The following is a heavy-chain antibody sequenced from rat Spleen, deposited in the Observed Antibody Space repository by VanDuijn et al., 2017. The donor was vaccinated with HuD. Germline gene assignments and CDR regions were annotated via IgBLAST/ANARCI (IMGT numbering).Heavy chain of an antibody. CDR3: TRGGPYVYTTDFYGVMDV. Sequence: EVQLVESGGGLVQPGRSLKLSCAASGFTFSNYYMAWVRQAPTKGLEWVAYISAGGDNTYYRDSVKGRFTISTDNAKSTLYLQMDSLRSEDTATYYCTRGGPYVYTTDFYGVMDVWGQGASVTVSS. V-gene: IGHV5-27*01. J-gene: IGHJ4*01. CDR1: GFTFSNYY. D-gene: IGHD1-6*01. CDR2: ISAGGDNT.